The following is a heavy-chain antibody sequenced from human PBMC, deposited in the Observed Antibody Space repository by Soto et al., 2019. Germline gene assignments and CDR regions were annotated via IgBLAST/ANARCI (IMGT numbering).Heavy chain of an antibody. J-gene: IGHJ6*02. D-gene: IGHD6-13*01. V-gene: IGHV3-33*01. CDR2: IWYDGSEK. Sequence: QVQLVESGGGVVQPGRSLRLSCAASGFTFNHNAMHWVRQAAGKGLEWVAQIWYDGSEKYYTDSVKGRFTISRDNFKNTVFLQMDRLRVEDTAVYYCARDVQQQAPYALAVWGQGTTVIVSS. CDR3: ARDVQQQAPYALAV. CDR1: GFTFNHNA.